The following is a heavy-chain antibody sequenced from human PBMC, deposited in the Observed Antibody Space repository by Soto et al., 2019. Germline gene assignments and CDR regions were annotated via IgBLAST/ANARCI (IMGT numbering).Heavy chain of an antibody. CDR2: ISSSSSYI. J-gene: IGHJ6*03. Sequence: GGSLRLSCAASGFTFSSYSMNWVRQAPGKGLEWVSSISSSSSYIYYADSVKGRFTISRDNAKNSLYLQMNSLRAEDTAVYYCARGPMSITHYYYYMDVWGKGTTVTVSS. D-gene: IGHD3-3*01. CDR1: GFTFSSYS. V-gene: IGHV3-21*01. CDR3: ARGPMSITHYYYYMDV.